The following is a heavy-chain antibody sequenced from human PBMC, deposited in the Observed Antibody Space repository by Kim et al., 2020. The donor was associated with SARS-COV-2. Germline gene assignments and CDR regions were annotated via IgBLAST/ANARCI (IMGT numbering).Heavy chain of an antibody. Sequence: SETLSLTCTVSGGSISSYYWSWIRQPPGKGLEWIGYIYYSGSTNYNPSLKSRVTISVDTSKNQFSLKLSSVTAADTAVYYCASGGLRLGELSFGFDPWGQGTLVTVSS. D-gene: IGHD3-16*02. CDR3: ASGGLRLGELSFGFDP. V-gene: IGHV4-59*01. CDR1: GGSISSYY. J-gene: IGHJ5*02. CDR2: IYYSGST.